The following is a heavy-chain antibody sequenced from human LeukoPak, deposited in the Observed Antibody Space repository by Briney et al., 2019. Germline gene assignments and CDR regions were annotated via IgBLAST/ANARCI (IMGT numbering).Heavy chain of an antibody. D-gene: IGHD5-18*01. CDR3: ARGVIIGYSYGYVFDY. J-gene: IGHJ4*02. V-gene: IGHV1-46*01. CDR1: GYTFTSYY. Sequence: ASVKVSCKASGYTFTSYYMHWVRQAPGQGLEWMGIINPSGGSTSYAQKFQGRVTMTRDTSTSTVYMELSSLRSEDTAVYYCARGVIIGYSYGYVFDYWGQGTLVTVSS. CDR2: INPSGGST.